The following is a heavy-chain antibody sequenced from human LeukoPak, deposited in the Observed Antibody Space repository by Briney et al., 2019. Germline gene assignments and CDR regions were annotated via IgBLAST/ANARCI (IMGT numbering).Heavy chain of an antibody. V-gene: IGHV3-23*01. CDR2: ISGSGGST. CDR1: GFTFSSYA. D-gene: IGHD6-13*01. CDR3: AKDQTGYSSSWYGWAFDY. J-gene: IGHJ4*02. Sequence: GRSLRLSCAASGFTFSSYAMSWVRQAPGKGREWVSAISGSGGSTYYADSVKGRFTISRDNSKNTLYLQMNSLRAEDTAVYYCAKDQTGYSSSWYGWAFDYWGQGTLVTVSS.